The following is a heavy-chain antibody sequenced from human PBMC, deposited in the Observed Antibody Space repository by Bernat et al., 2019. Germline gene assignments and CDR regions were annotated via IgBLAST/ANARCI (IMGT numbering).Heavy chain of an antibody. CDR2: INHSGST. V-gene: IGHV4-34*01. Sequence: QVQLQQWGAGLLKPSETLSLTCAAYGGSFSGYQWSWVRQPPGKGLEWIGEINHSGSTNYNPSLKSRVTISVDTSKNQFSLKLSSVTATDTAVYYCSRRPDDFDVWGQGTMVTVSS. CDR1: GGSFSGYQ. J-gene: IGHJ3*01. CDR3: SRRPDDFDV.